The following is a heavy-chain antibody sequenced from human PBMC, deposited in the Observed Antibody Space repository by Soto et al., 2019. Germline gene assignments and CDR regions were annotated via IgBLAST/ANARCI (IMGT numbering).Heavy chain of an antibody. CDR3: AMGYCSGGSCYTGWFDP. D-gene: IGHD2-15*01. J-gene: IGHJ5*02. Sequence: QVQLVQSGAEVKKPGASVRVSCKASGYTFTSYGISWVRQAPGQGLEWMGWISGYNGNTNYAQKLQGRVTMTKDTTTRTAEMEQRSLRSDDTAVYYCAMGYCSGGSCYTGWFDPWGQGALVTVSS. V-gene: IGHV1-18*01. CDR1: GYTFTSYG. CDR2: ISGYNGNT.